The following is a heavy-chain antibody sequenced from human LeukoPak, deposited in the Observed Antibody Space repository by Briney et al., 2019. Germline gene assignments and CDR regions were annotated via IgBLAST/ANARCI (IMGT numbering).Heavy chain of an antibody. CDR1: GRSMSTYY. D-gene: IGHD3-10*01. Sequence: SETLSLTCTVSGRSMSTYYWSWLRQPPGKGLEWIGYIYYSGSAKYNPSLKSRVTISVDTSKNQFSLKLSSVTAADTAVYYCARSYGSGNYFDYWGQGTLVTVSS. CDR2: IYYSGSA. V-gene: IGHV4-59*01. CDR3: ARSYGSGNYFDY. J-gene: IGHJ4*02.